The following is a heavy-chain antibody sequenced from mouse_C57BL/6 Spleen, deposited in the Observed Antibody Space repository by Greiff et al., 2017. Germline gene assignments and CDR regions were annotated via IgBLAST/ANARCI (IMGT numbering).Heavy chain of an antibody. CDR3: ARTVVATRYFDV. V-gene: IGHV1-69*01. D-gene: IGHD1-1*01. CDR1: GYTFTSYW. J-gene: IGHJ1*03. CDR2: IDPSDSYT. Sequence: QVQLQQPGAELVMPGASVKLSCKASGYTFTSYWMHWVKQRPGQGLEWIGEIDPSDSYTNYNQKFKGKSTLTVDKSSSTAYMQLSSLTSEDSAVYYCARTVVATRYFDVWGTGTKVTVSS.